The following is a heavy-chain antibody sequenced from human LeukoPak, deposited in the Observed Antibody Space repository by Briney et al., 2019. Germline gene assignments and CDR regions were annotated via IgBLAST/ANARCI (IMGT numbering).Heavy chain of an antibody. Sequence: SETLSLTCTVSGGSISSSSYYWGWIRQPPGKGLEWIGSIYYSGSTYYNPSLKSRVTISVDTSKNQFSLKLSSVTAADTAVYYCARVGYYDILTGYYSQTFDYWGQGTLVTVSS. D-gene: IGHD3-9*01. CDR2: IYYSGST. V-gene: IGHV4-39*07. CDR3: ARVGYYDILTGYYSQTFDY. CDR1: GGSISSSSYY. J-gene: IGHJ4*02.